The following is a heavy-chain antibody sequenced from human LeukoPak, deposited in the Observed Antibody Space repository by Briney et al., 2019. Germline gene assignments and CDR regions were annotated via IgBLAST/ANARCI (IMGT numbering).Heavy chain of an antibody. CDR1: GGSISSSSYY. V-gene: IGHV4-39*01. J-gene: IGHJ4*02. CDR2: IYYSGST. CDR3: ARLYYDSSGYYQICYFDY. Sequence: SETLSLTCTVSGGSISSSSYYWGWIRQPPGKGLEWIGSIYYSGSTYYNPSLKSRVTISVDTSKNPFSLNLSSVTAADTAVYYCARLYYDSSGYYQICYFDYWGQGTLVTVSS. D-gene: IGHD3-22*01.